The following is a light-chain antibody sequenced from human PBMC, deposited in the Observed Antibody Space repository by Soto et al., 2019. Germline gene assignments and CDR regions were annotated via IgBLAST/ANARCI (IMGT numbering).Light chain of an antibody. J-gene: IGLJ2*01. CDR2: DVS. CDR1: SSDVSGYYY. CDR3: NSYTSSSTSV. Sequence: QSALTQPASVSGSPGESLTISCTGTSSDVSGYYYVSWYQQHPGQAPKLIIYDVSNRPSGVSSRFSGSKSGNTASLTISGLQAEDEADYYCNSYTSSSTSVFGGGTQLTVL. V-gene: IGLV2-14*01.